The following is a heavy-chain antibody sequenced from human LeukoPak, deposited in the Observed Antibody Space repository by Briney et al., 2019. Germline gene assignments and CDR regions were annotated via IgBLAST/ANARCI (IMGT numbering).Heavy chain of an antibody. CDR3: AKDNAYSSGWLYYFDY. CDR2: ISGSGGST. Sequence: GGTLRLSCAASGFTFSSYGMSWVRQAPGKGLEWVSAISGSGGSTYYADSVRGRFTISRDNSKNTLYLQMNSLRAEDTAVYYCAKDNAYSSGWLYYFDYWGQGTLVTVSS. D-gene: IGHD6-19*01. V-gene: IGHV3-23*01. J-gene: IGHJ4*02. CDR1: GFTFSSYG.